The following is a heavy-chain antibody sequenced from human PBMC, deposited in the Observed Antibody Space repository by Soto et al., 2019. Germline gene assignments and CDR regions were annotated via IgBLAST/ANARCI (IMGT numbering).Heavy chain of an antibody. CDR2: ISGSGGRT. Sequence: GGSLRLSCAASGFTFSSYAMSWVRQAPGKGLEWVSAISGSGGRTYYEDSVKGRFTISRDNSKNTLYLQMNSLRAEDTAVYYCAKDGIPARPREFDYWGQGTLVTVSS. CDR3: AKDGIPARPREFDY. V-gene: IGHV3-23*01. J-gene: IGHJ4*02. D-gene: IGHD6-6*01. CDR1: GFTFSSYA.